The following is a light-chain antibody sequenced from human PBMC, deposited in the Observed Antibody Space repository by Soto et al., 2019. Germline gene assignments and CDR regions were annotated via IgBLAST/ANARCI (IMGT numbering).Light chain of an antibody. CDR2: ANI. J-gene: IGLJ3*02. V-gene: IGLV1-40*01. CDR1: SSNIGAGYD. Sequence: QSVLTQSPSVSGAPGQRVTISCTGSSSNIGAGYDVHWYQQLPGTAPKLLIFANINRPSGVPDRFSGSKSGTSASLAITGLQAEDEADYYCQSYDSSLSGSGVFGGGTKLTVL. CDR3: QSYDSSLSGSGV.